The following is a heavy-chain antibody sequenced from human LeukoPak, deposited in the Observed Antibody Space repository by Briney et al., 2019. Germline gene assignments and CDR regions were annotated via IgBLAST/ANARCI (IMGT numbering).Heavy chain of an antibody. CDR1: GFIFSSYG. D-gene: IGHD3-3*01. CDR3: ARDQYDTWSRRGNFDS. J-gene: IGHJ4*02. V-gene: IGHV3-30*03. Sequence: PGRSLRLSCAASGFIFSSYGMHWVRQAPGKGLEWVAVISYDGSNKYYAGSVKGRFTISRDNSKNSLYLQMNSLRVEDTAVFYCARDQYDTWSRRGNFDSWGQGTLVIVSS. CDR2: ISYDGSNK.